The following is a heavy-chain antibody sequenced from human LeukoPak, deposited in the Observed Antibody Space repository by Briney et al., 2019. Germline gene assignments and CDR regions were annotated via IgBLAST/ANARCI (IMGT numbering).Heavy chain of an antibody. CDR3: ARADSGYDHDAFDI. Sequence: SETLSLTCAVYGGSFSGYYWSWIRQPPGKGLEWIGEINHSGSTNYNPSLKSRVTISVDTSKNQFSLKLSSVTAADTAVYYCARADSGYDHDAFDIWGQGTMVTVSS. CDR1: GGSFSGYY. D-gene: IGHD5-12*01. J-gene: IGHJ3*02. V-gene: IGHV4-34*01. CDR2: INHSGST.